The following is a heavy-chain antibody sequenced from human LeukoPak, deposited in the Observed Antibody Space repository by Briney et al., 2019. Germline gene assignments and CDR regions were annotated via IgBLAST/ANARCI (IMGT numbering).Heavy chain of an antibody. D-gene: IGHD3-22*01. Sequence: ASVKVSCKASGGTFSSYTISWVRQAPGQGLEWMGRIIPILGIANYAQKFQGRVTITTDESTSTAYMELSSLRSEDTAVYYCARGDSSGYSYWGQGTLVTVSS. V-gene: IGHV1-69*16. CDR1: GGTFSSYT. CDR2: IIPILGIA. J-gene: IGHJ4*02. CDR3: ARGDSSGYSY.